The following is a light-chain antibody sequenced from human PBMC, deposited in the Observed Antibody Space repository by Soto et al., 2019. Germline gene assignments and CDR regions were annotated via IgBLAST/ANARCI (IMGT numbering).Light chain of an antibody. Sequence: DVVLTQSPLSLPVTLGQPAAISCRSSQSLVSSDGDTYLNWFQQRPGHSPRRLIYKVSSRESGVPDRFSGSGSGTDFTLKISRVEAEDVGVYYCMQGTHWPPWTFGQGTRVEI. J-gene: IGKJ1*01. CDR1: QSLVSSDGDTY. CDR2: KVS. CDR3: MQGTHWPPWT. V-gene: IGKV2-30*01.